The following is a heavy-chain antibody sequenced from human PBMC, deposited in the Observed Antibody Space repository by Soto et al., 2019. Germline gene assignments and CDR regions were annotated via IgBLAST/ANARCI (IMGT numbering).Heavy chain of an antibody. CDR1: GGSISSYY. D-gene: IGHD6-19*01. V-gene: IGHV4-59*12. Sequence: SETLSLTCTVSGGSISSYYWSWIRQPPGKGLEWIGYIYYSGSTNYNPSLKSRVTISVDRSKNQFSLKLSSVTAADTAVYYCARVRSGWGIDYWGQGTLVTVSS. J-gene: IGHJ4*02. CDR2: IYYSGST. CDR3: ARVRSGWGIDY.